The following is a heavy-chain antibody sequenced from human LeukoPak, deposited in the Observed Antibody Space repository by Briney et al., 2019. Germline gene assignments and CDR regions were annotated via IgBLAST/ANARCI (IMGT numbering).Heavy chain of an antibody. CDR3: ARVGYSGYDYLPDYYYYMDV. CDR1: GYTFTGYY. CDR2: INPNSGGT. J-gene: IGHJ6*03. D-gene: IGHD5-12*01. Sequence: ASVKVSCKASGYTFTGYYMHWVRQAPGQGLEWMGWINPNSGGTNYAQKFQGRVTMTRDTSISTAYMELSRLRSDDTAVYYCARVGYSGYDYLPDYYYYMDVWGKGTTVTISS. V-gene: IGHV1-2*02.